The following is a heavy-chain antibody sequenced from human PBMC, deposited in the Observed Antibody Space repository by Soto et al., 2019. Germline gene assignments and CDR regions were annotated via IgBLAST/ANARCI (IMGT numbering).Heavy chain of an antibody. CDR2: VLPFLDIT. D-gene: IGHD6-13*01. V-gene: IGHV1-69*02. CDR3: ARDRDNSNWPNFDS. J-gene: IGHJ4*02. CDR1: GDTFSIYT. Sequence: QVQLVQSGSEVKKPGSSVRVSCKTSGDTFSIYTISWVRQAPGQGLEWMGRVLPFLDITSYSQRFQGRVTMTADISTATAYMELTSLRSEDTAVYYCARDRDNSNWPNFDSWGQGTLVTVSS.